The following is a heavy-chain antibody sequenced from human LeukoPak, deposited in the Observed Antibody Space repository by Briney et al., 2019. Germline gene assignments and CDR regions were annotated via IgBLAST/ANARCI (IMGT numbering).Heavy chain of an antibody. CDR2: INPNSGNP. D-gene: IGHD2-2*01. J-gene: IGHJ4*02. CDR1: GYTFTGYY. V-gene: IGHV7-4-1*02. Sequence: ASVKVSCKASGYTFTGYYMHWVRQAPGQGLEWMGWINPNSGNPTYAQGFTGRFVFSLDTSVSTAYLQISSLKAEDTAVYYCARDNVDIVVVPAASRLKSPPDYWGQGTLVTVSS. CDR3: ARDNVDIVVVPAASRLKSPPDY.